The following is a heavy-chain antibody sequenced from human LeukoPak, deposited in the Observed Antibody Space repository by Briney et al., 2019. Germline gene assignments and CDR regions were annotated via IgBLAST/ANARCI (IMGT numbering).Heavy chain of an antibody. CDR3: ARGPWYPKFRFDY. J-gene: IGHJ4*02. CDR2: IIPIFGTA. CDR1: GGTFSSYA. D-gene: IGHD6-13*01. V-gene: IGHV1-69*13. Sequence: SVKVSCKASGGTFSSYAISWVRQAPGQGLEWMGGIIPIFGTANYAQKFQGRVTITADESTSTAYMELSSLRSEDTAVYYCARGPWYPKFRFDYWGQGTLVTVSS.